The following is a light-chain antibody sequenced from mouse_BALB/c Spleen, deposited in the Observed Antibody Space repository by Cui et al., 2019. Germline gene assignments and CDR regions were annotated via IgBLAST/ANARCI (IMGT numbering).Light chain of an antibody. CDR3: QQWSSNPYT. CDR1: SSVSY. Sequence: QIVLTQSPALMSASPGEKVTMTCSASSSVSYMYWYQQKPRSSPKPWIYLTSNLASGVPARFSGSGSGTSYSLTISSMEAEDAATYYCQQWSSNPYTFGGRTKLEIK. V-gene: IGKV4-68*01. J-gene: IGKJ2*01. CDR2: LTS.